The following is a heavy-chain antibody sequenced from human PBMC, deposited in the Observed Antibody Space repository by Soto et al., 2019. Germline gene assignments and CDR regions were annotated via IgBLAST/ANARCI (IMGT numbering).Heavy chain of an antibody. CDR1: GGSDRSGSYF. V-gene: IGHV4-61*01. J-gene: IGHJ5*02. CDR3: ARVPYDTSCLGWFDP. Sequence: QVQLQESGPGLMKPSETLSLTCTVSGGSDRSGSYFWSWIRHLPGQGLQCIGYIYHSGSTKYNPSPNRRVTMSVDTSKNQFTLKLGAVPDADAAGYFCARVPYDTSCLGWFDPWGQGTLVTVSS. D-gene: IGHD3-22*01. CDR2: IYHSGST.